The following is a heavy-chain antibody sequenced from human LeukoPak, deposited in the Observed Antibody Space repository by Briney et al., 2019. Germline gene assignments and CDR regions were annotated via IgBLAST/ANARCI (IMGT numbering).Heavy chain of an antibody. CDR2: INHSGST. CDR3: ARASYSYDISGWVPFDY. J-gene: IGHJ4*02. Sequence: MSSETLSLTCAVYGGSFSGYYWSWIRQPPGKGLEWIGEINHSGSTNYNPSLKSRVTISGDTSENQFSLRLSSVTAADTAVYYCARASYSYDISGWVPFDYWGQGTLVTVSS. CDR1: GGSFSGYY. V-gene: IGHV4-34*01. D-gene: IGHD3-22*01.